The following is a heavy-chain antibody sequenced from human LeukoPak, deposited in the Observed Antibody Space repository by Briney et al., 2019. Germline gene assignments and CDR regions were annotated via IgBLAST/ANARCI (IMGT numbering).Heavy chain of an antibody. V-gene: IGHV3-7*01. CDR3: ARGDLWLGH. CDR1: GFIFSSYW. CDR2: IKSDGSEE. D-gene: IGHD3-10*01. Sequence: PGGSLRLSCATSGFIFSSYWMCWVRQAPGKGLEWVANIKSDGSEECYGDSVKGRFTISRDNAKNSLYLQMNSLRVEDTAVYYCARGDLWLGHWGQGSLVTVSS. J-gene: IGHJ4*02.